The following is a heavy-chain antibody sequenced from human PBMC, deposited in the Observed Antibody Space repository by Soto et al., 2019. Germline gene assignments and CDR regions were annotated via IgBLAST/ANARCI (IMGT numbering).Heavy chain of an antibody. CDR1: GGTFSSYA. CDR2: IIPIFGTA. V-gene: IGHV1-69*13. CDR3: ARDNEYVVRGVDAFDI. D-gene: IGHD3-10*01. Sequence: SVKVSCKASGGTFSSYAISWVRQAPGQGLEWMGGIIPIFGTANYAQKFQGRVTITAEESTSTAYMEMSSLRSEDTAVYYCARDNEYVVRGVDAFDIWGQGTMVTVSS. J-gene: IGHJ3*02.